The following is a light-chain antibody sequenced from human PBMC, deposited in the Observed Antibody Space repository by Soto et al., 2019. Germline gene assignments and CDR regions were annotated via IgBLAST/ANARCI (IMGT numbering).Light chain of an antibody. CDR1: QTIRSW. Sequence: DIQMTQSPSTLSASVGDRVTISCRASQTIRSWLAWYQQKPGKAPKLLIYDASSLESGVPSRFSGSGSGTEFTLTISSLQTDDFATYYCQQYNNYPLTFGQGTKVEIK. V-gene: IGKV1-5*01. CDR3: QQYNNYPLT. J-gene: IGKJ1*01. CDR2: DAS.